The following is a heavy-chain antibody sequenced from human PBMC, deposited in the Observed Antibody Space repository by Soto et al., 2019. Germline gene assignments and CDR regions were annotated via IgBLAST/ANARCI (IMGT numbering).Heavy chain of an antibody. CDR2: TSHSVSI. V-gene: IGHV4-30-2*01. CDR3: ARSVALPGTRNSDY. CDR1: GGSVSSGGFS. J-gene: IGHJ4*02. D-gene: IGHD6-19*01. Sequence: SETLSLTCVVSGGSVSSGGFSWNWFRQPPEKVLKRIGYTSHSVSIFYNPSLKSRVTISGDMSKNHFSLKLPSVTAADTVFYYCARSVALPGTRNSDYWGQETLVTVSS.